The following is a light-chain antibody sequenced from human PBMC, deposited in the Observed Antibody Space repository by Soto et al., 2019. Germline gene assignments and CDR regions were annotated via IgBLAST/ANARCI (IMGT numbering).Light chain of an antibody. Sequence: ENMLMQSPVTLFLSQGEKAPLSFRARQSVSIKYLDWYQQKTGQGPRLLIYGASIRATGIPDRFSGSGSGTDFTLTISRLEHEDFAVYYCQQYGNSPRTFGQGTRWIS. CDR2: GAS. CDR3: QQYGNSPRT. V-gene: IGKV3-20*01. CDR1: QSVSIKY. J-gene: IGKJ1*01.